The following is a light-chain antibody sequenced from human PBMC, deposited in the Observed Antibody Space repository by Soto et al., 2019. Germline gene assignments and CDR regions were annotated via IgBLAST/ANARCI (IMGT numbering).Light chain of an antibody. CDR3: SSYTSSSTNV. CDR1: SSDVGGYNY. CDR2: EVS. Sequence: ALTQPASVSGSPGQSITISCTGTSSDVGGYNYVSWYQQHPGKAPKLMIYEVSNRPSGVSNRFSGSKSGNTASLTISGLQAEDEADYYCSSYTSSSTNVFGTGTKVTVL. V-gene: IGLV2-14*01. J-gene: IGLJ1*01.